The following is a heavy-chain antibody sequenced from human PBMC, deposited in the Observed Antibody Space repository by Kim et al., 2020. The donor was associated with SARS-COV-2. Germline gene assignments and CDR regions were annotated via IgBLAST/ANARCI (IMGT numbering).Heavy chain of an antibody. J-gene: IGHJ4*02. CDR2: ISIGGTTI. CDR3: ARSYYSGSGNDRVHFDY. V-gene: IGHV3-48*03. CDR1: GFTFSDFE. Sequence: GGSLRLSCAASGFTFSDFEMNWVRQAPGKGLEWVSYISIGGTTIYFADSVKGRFTISRDNAKNSLYLQMNSLRAEDTAVYYCARSYYSGSGNDRVHFDYWGQGTLVTVSS. D-gene: IGHD3-10*01.